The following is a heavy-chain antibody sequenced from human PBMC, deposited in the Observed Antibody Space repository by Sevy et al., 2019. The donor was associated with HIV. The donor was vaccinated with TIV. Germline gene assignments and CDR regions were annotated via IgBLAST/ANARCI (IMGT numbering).Heavy chain of an antibody. CDR1: GFTFSSYS. D-gene: IGHD3-10*01. Sequence: GGSLRLSCAASGFTFSSYSMNWVRQAPGKGLEWVSSISSSSSYIYYVDSVKGRFTISRDNAKNSLYLQMNSLRAEDTAVYYCAREDYYGSGSYLAEYFQHWGQGTLVTVSS. CDR3: AREDYYGSGSYLAEYFQH. V-gene: IGHV3-21*01. J-gene: IGHJ1*01. CDR2: ISSSSSYI.